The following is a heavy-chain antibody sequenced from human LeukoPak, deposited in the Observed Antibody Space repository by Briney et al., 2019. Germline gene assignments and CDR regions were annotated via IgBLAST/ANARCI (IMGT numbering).Heavy chain of an antibody. V-gene: IGHV3-11*04. CDR3: ASRYSPFDF. J-gene: IGHJ4*02. CDR1: GFTFSDYY. Sequence: GGSLRLSCAVSGFTFSDYYMSWIRQAPGKWLEWVSYISGSGSTTYYADSVKGRFTISRHNAKNSLYLQMNSLRAEDTAVYYCASRYSPFDFWGQGTLVTVSS. CDR2: ISGSGSTT. D-gene: IGHD5-18*01.